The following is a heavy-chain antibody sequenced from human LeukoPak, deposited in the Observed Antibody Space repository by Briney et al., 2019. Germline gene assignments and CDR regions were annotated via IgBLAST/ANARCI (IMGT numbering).Heavy chain of an antibody. J-gene: IGHJ4*02. V-gene: IGHV1-8*01. CDR1: GYSFTSYD. CDR3: AREPSLHSSSSYNS. Sequence: ASVKVSCKASGYSFTSYDINWVRQATGQGLEWMGWMNPNSGNTGYAQKFKGRVTLTRDTSITTAYMELSSLSSEDTAIYYCAREPSLHSSSSYNSWGQGTLVTVSS. D-gene: IGHD6-6*01. CDR2: MNPNSGNT.